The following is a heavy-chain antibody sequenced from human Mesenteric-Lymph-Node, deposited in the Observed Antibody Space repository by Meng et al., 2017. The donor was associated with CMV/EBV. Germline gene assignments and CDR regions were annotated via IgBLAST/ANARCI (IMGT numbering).Heavy chain of an antibody. CDR1: RDSIGSNNC. Sequence: VSRDSIGSNNCWSWVRQPPGEELEWIREINHYGGTNYNPSLKSRVTISMDKSKNQFSLTLSSVAAAETAVYYCARESSAAGNSAFDYWGQGTLVTVSS. J-gene: IGHJ4*02. CDR3: ARESSAAGNSAFDY. CDR2: INHYGGT. V-gene: IGHV4-4*02. D-gene: IGHD6-25*01.